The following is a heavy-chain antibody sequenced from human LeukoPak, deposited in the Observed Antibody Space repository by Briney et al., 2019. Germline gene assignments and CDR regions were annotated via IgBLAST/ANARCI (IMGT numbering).Heavy chain of an antibody. D-gene: IGHD3-22*01. Sequence: ASVKLSCTASGYTFTSYGISWVRQAPGQGLEWMGWISAYNGNTNYAQKLQGRVSMTTDTSTSTAYMELRSLRSDDTAVYYCARVRALYYYESSGYLDYWGQGTLVTVSS. CDR3: ARVRALYYYESSGYLDY. J-gene: IGHJ4*02. CDR2: ISAYNGNT. CDR1: GYTFTSYG. V-gene: IGHV1-18*04.